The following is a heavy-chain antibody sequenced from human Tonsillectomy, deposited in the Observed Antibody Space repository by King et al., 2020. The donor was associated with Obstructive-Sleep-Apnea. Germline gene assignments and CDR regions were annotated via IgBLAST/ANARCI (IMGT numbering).Heavy chain of an antibody. J-gene: IGHJ2*01. CDR3: ARVSVDDFWSGAHWYFDL. D-gene: IGHD3-3*01. Sequence: QLQESGPGLVKPSQTLSLTCTVSGGSISSRTYYWGWIRQPPGKGLGWIGSLYYSWTTYYNPSLKSRVTMSVDTSKNQFSLKLISVNAADTAVYFCARVSVDDFWSGAHWYFDLWGRGILVTVSS. CDR2: LYYSWTT. CDR1: GGSISSRTYY. V-gene: IGHV4-39*07.